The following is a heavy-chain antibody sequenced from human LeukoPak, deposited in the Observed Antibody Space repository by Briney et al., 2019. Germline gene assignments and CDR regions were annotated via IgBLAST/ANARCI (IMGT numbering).Heavy chain of an antibody. J-gene: IGHJ4*02. D-gene: IGHD3-22*01. V-gene: IGHV3-30*02. CDR3: AKCDSTGYCSVELVDY. Sequence: GGSLRLSCAASGFTFSRNGIHWVRQAPGKGLEWVAFIRHDGSDKYYADSVKGRFTISRDNFKNTVYLQMNSLRAEDTAVYYCAKCDSTGYCSVELVDYWGQGTLVTVSS. CDR2: IRHDGSDK. CDR1: GFTFSRNG.